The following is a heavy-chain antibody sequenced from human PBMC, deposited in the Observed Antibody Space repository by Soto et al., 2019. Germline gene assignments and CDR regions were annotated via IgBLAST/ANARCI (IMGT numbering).Heavy chain of an antibody. CDR2: IRPYSGSP. J-gene: IGHJ5*01. Sequence: ASVKVSCKASGYTFDVFGIAWVRQAPGQGLEWMGWIRPYSGSPHYAQKFQARVTMTRDTSTSTAYLELRSLTSDDTAIYYCARPRSGSSRHYFDSWGQGILVTVSS. CDR3: ARPRSGSSRHYFDS. CDR1: GYTFDVFG. V-gene: IGHV1-18*01. D-gene: IGHD1-26*01.